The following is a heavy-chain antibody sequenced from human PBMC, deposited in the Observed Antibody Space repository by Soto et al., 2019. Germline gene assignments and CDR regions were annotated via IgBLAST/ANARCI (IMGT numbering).Heavy chain of an antibody. D-gene: IGHD6-6*01. CDR2: IPYDGSNQ. Sequence: QVQLVESGGGVVQPGRSLRLSCVVSGFSFSDYGMHWVRQAPGKGLEWVAVIPYDGSNQYYADSVKGRFTISRDNSKNTLYLQMHSLRAEDTAVYYCAKDPEYRRSTLRNYFDYWGQGTLVTVSS. CDR1: GFSFSDYG. CDR3: AKDPEYRRSTLRNYFDY. V-gene: IGHV3-30*18. J-gene: IGHJ4*02.